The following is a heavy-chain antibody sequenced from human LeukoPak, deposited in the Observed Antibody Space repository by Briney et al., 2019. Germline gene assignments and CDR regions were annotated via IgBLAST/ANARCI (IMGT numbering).Heavy chain of an antibody. V-gene: IGHV4-39*01. J-gene: IGHJ4*02. CDR2: IYYSGST. Sequence: PSETLSLTCTVSGGSISSSSYYWGWIRQPPGKGLEWIGSIYYSGSTYYNPSLKSRVTISVDTSKNQFSLKLSSVTAADTAVYYFARHASEDYDILTGHSFDYWGQGTLVTVSS. CDR1: GGSISSSSYY. D-gene: IGHD3-9*01. CDR3: ARHASEDYDILTGHSFDY.